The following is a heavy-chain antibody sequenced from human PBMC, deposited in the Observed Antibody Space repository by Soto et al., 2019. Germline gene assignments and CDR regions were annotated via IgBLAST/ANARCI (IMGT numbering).Heavy chain of an antibody. V-gene: IGHV5-51*01. Sequence: GESLKISCKGSGYNFNNYWIGWVRQMPGKGLEWMGIIDPSDSDTRYSPSFQGQVTMSADKSMTTAYRQWSSLKASDTAMYYCARQGGITIFGVVRPYYGMDVWGQGTTVTVSS. CDR3: ARQGGITIFGVVRPYYGMDV. CDR2: IDPSDSDT. CDR1: GYNFNNYW. D-gene: IGHD3-3*01. J-gene: IGHJ6*02.